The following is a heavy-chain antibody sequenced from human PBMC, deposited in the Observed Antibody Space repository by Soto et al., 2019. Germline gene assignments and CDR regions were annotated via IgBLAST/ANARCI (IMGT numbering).Heavy chain of an antibody. CDR3: GMATNPVEYYYYGMDV. V-gene: IGHV1-69*13. J-gene: IGHJ6*02. CDR2: IIPIFGTA. CDR1: GGTFSSYA. D-gene: IGHD5-12*01. Sequence: GASVKVSCKASGGTFSSYAISWVRQAPGQGLEWMGGIIPIFGTANYAQKFQGRVTITADESTSTAYMELSSLRSEDTAVYYCGMATNPVEYYYYGMDVWGQGTTVTVSS.